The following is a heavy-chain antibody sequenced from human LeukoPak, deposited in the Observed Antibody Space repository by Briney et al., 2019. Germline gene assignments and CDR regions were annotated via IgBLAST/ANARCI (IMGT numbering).Heavy chain of an antibody. V-gene: IGHV3-30*04. Sequence: GRSLRLSCAASGFTFSSYAMHWVRQAPGKGLEWVAVISYDGSNKYYADSVKGRFTISRDNSKNTLYLQVNSLRAEDTAVYYCAREYYDFWSGPPDFDYWGQGTLVTVSS. CDR3: AREYYDFWSGPPDFDY. CDR1: GFTFSSYA. CDR2: ISYDGSNK. J-gene: IGHJ4*02. D-gene: IGHD3-3*01.